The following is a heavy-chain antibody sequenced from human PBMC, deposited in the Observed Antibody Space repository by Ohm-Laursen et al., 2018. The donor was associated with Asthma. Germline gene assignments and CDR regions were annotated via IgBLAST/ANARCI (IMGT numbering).Heavy chain of an antibody. CDR3: AYEFGGSGDY. CDR1: GFTFSSYS. CDR2: ISSSSSYI. Sequence: SLRLSCAASGFTFSSYSMNWVRQAPGKGLEWVSSISSSSSYIYYADSLKGRFTISRDNAKNTVYLQMNSLRVDDTAVYYCAYEFGGSGDYWGQGTLVTVSS. D-gene: IGHD3-10*01. J-gene: IGHJ4*02. V-gene: IGHV3-21*01.